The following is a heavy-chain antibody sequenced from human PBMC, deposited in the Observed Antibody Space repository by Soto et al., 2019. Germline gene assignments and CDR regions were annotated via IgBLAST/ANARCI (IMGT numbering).Heavy chain of an antibody. Sequence: SETLSLTCTVSGGSISSSSYYGAWIRQPPGKGLEWIGSIYYSGSTYYNPSLKSRVTISVDTSKNQFSLKLSSVTAADTAVYYCARHGRYDILTGYYQYNWFDPWGQGTLVTVS. CDR2: IYYSGST. V-gene: IGHV4-39*01. D-gene: IGHD3-9*01. CDR3: ARHGRYDILTGYYQYNWFDP. J-gene: IGHJ5*02. CDR1: GGSISSSSYY.